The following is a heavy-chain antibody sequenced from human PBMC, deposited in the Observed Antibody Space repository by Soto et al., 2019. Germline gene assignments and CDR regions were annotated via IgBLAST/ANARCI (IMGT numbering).Heavy chain of an antibody. V-gene: IGHV3-23*01. CDR1: GFTFSSYA. D-gene: IGHD5-18*01. J-gene: IGHJ4*02. CDR2: ISGSGGST. CDR3: AKDDDVDTAMVTVPY. Sequence: PGGSLRLSCAASGFTFSSYAMSWVRQAPGKGLEWVSAISGSGGSTYYADSEEGRFTISRDNSKNTLYLQMNSLRAEDTAVYYCAKDDDVDTAMVTVPYWGQGTLVTVSS.